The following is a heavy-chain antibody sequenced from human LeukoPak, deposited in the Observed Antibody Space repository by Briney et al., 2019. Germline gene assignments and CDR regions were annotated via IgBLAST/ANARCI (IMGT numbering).Heavy chain of an antibody. CDR2: MSGGGGST. D-gene: IGHD6-13*01. V-gene: IGHV3-23*01. Sequence: GGSLRLSCAASGFTFSSYAMSWVRQAPGKGLEWVSGMSGGGGSTYYADSVKGRFTISRDNSKNTLYLQMSSLRAEDTALYYCAKSLVAAAGRTAFDIWGQGTMVTVSS. J-gene: IGHJ3*02. CDR1: GFTFSSYA. CDR3: AKSLVAAAGRTAFDI.